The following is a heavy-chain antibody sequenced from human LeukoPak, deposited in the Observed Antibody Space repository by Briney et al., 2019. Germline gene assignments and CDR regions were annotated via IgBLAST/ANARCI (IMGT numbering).Heavy chain of an antibody. CDR1: GFTFSSYS. D-gene: IGHD2-2*01. CDR2: IRQDGSAK. CDR3: ATSSDAPANM. J-gene: IGHJ4*02. V-gene: IGHV3-7*01. Sequence: GGSLRLSCAASGFTFSSYSMSWVRQAPGKGLEWVANIRQDGSAKYYVDSVRGRFTISRDNAKNSLYLQMNSLRAEDTGVYYCATSSDAPANMWGQGTLVTVSS.